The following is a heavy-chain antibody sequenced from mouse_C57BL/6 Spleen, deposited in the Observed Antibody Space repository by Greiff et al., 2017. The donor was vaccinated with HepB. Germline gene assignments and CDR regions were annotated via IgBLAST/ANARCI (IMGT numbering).Heavy chain of an antibody. CDR2: IWSGGST. J-gene: IGHJ1*03. Sequence: VMLVESGPGLVQPSQSLSITCTVSGFSLTSYGVHWVRQSPGKGLEWLGVIWSGGSTDYNAAFISRLSISKDNSKSQVFFKMNSLQADDTAIYYWVRRSLNYYGRSYDWYFDVWGTGTTVTVSS. V-gene: IGHV2-2*01. CDR3: VRRSLNYYGRSYDWYFDV. CDR1: GFSLTSYG. D-gene: IGHD1-1*01.